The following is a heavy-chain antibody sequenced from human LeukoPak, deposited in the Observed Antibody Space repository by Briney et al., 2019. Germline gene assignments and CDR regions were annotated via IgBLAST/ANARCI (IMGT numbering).Heavy chain of an antibody. J-gene: IGHJ4*02. CDR3: AKEANYYDSSYFDY. CDR2: ISWNSGSI. Sequence: PGGSLRLSCAASGFTFDDYAMPWVRQAPGKGLEWVSGISWNSGSIGYADSVKGRFTISRDNAKNSLYLQMNSLRAEDTALYYCAKEANYYDSSYFDYWGQGTLVTVSS. CDR1: GFTFDDYA. D-gene: IGHD3-22*01. V-gene: IGHV3-9*01.